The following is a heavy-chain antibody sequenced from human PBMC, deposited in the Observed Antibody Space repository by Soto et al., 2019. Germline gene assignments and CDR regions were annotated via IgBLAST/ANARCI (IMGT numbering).Heavy chain of an antibody. CDR2: ISYDGSNK. Sequence: SLRLSCAASGFTFSSYGMHWVRQAPGKGLEWVAVISYDGSNKYYADSVKGRFTISRDNSKNTLYLQMNSLRAEDTAVYYCAAGYSSGTFDYWGQGTLVTVSS. J-gene: IGHJ4*02. CDR1: GFTFSSYG. D-gene: IGHD6-19*01. CDR3: AAGYSSGTFDY. V-gene: IGHV3-30*03.